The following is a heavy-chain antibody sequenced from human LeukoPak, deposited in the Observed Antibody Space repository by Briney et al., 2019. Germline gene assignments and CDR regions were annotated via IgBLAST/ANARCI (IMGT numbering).Heavy chain of an antibody. CDR3: AREPLGGSHYFDY. J-gene: IGHJ4*02. CDR2: ISSSSTI. D-gene: IGHD5-12*01. V-gene: IGHV3-48*04. CDR1: GFTFSSYS. Sequence: GGSLRLSCAASGFTFSSYSMNWVRQAPGKGLEWVSYISSSSTIYYADSVKGRFTISRDNAKNSLYLQMNSLRAEDTAVYYCAREPLGGSHYFDYWGQGTLVTVSS.